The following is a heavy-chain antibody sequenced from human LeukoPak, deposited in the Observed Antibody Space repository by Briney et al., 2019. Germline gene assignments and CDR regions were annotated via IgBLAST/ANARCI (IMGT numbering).Heavy chain of an antibody. D-gene: IGHD4-17*01. CDR2: ISGSGNST. J-gene: IGHJ3*02. V-gene: IGHV3-23*01. CDR1: GFTFSSYA. Sequence: PGGSLRLSCAASGFTFSSYAMSWVRQAPGKGLEWVSAISGSGNSTCYADSVKGRFTISRDNSKNTLYLQMNSLRGEDTAVYYCARVANAVIDIWGQGTMVTVSS. CDR3: ARVANAVIDI.